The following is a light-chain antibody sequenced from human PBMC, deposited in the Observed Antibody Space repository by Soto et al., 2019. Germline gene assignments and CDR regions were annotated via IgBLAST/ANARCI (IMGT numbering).Light chain of an antibody. V-gene: IGKV1-39*01. CDR2: TAS. CDR1: QSISSY. Sequence: DIQMTQSPSSLSASVGDGVTITCRASQSISSYLNWYQQKPGKAPNLLIYTASSLESGVPSRFSGSGSGTDFTLTITSLQPEDFATYFCQQSYSRPRPFGQGTKVDIK. CDR3: QQSYSRPRP. J-gene: IGKJ1*01.